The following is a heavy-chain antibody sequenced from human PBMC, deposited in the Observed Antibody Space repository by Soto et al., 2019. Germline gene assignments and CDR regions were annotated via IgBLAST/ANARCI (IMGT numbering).Heavy chain of an antibody. D-gene: IGHD2-15*01. CDR1: GYKFTTFW. J-gene: IGHJ3*01. Sequence: EVQLEQSAAEVIKPGEPLKISCKASGYKFTTFWLNWVRQTPGKGLEWLGRIDPTDSFTNYSPPFEGHVTISVDRSISTAYLQWNSLQASDTAIYYCARPASGGSRDAFDVWGQGTTVTVSS. CDR2: IDPTDSFT. CDR3: ARPASGGSRDAFDV. V-gene: IGHV5-10-1*03.